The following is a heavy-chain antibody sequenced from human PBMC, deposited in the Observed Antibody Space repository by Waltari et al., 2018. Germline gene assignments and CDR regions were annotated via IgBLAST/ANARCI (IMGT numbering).Heavy chain of an antibody. CDR3: ARNGMTTVITVLFDP. D-gene: IGHD4-17*01. V-gene: IGHV4-38-2*01. J-gene: IGHJ5*02. CDR1: GYSISSGYY. CDR2: IYHSGST. Sequence: QVQLQESGPGLVKPSETLSLTCAVSGYSISSGYYWGWIRQPPGKGLEWIGSIYHSGSTYYNQLLKSVVTISVDTSKNQFSLKLSSVTAADTAVYYCARNGMTTVITVLFDPWGQGTLVTVSS.